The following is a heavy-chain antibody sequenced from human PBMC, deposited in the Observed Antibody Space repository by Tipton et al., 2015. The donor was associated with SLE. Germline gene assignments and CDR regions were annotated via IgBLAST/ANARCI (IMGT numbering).Heavy chain of an antibody. V-gene: IGHV3-11*04. CDR2: ITTTSKTK. CDR1: GFTFTDYD. CDR3: ARTPFGDLTFDF. J-gene: IGHJ4*02. Sequence: SLRLSCAASGFTFTDYDFNWIRQAPGKGLEWVSYITTTSKTKRYADSVTGRFSISRDNAKNSLFLQINNLRADDTAVYYCARTPFGDLTFDFWGQGALVTVSS. D-gene: IGHD3-10*01.